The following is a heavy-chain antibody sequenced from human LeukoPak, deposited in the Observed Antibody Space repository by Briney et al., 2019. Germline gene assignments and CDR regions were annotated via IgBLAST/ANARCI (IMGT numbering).Heavy chain of an antibody. J-gene: IGHJ2*01. D-gene: IGHD6-25*01. Sequence: SETLSLTCTVSGGSISNFYWSWIRQSPVKGLEWLAYISYGGNTNYSPSLKSRVIMSLDTPRNRFSLKLTSVTAADTAVYYCARVSTEKAGIEYFDLWGRGTPVTVSP. CDR3: ARVSTEKAGIEYFDL. CDR1: GGSISNFY. V-gene: IGHV4-59*01. CDR2: ISYGGNT.